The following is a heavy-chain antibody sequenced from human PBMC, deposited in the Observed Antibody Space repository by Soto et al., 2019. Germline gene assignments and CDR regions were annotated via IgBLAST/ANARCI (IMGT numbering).Heavy chain of an antibody. CDR3: AKIRLLTTVDY. Sequence: GGSLRLSCAASGFTFSSYWMSWFRQAPGKGLEWVANIKQDGSEKYSVDSVKGRFTISRDNAKNSLYLQMNSLRAEDTAIYYCAKIRLLTTVDYWGQGTLVTVS. CDR2: IKQDGSEK. J-gene: IGHJ4*02. V-gene: IGHV3-7*03. CDR1: GFTFSSYW. D-gene: IGHD4-17*01.